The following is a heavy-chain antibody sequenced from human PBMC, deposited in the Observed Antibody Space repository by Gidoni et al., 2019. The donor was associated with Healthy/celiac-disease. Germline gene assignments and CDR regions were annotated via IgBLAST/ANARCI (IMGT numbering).Heavy chain of an antibody. CDR3: ARHNWLAWAGPYEDAFDI. V-gene: IGHV4-39*01. CDR1: GGSISSSSYY. Sequence: QLQLQESGPGLVKPSETLSLTCTVSGGSISSSSYYWGWIRQPPGKGLEWIGSIYYSGSTYYNPSLKSRVTISVDTSKNQFSLKLSSVTAADTAVYYCARHNWLAWAGPYEDAFDIWGQGTMVTVSS. CDR2: IYYSGST. J-gene: IGHJ3*02. D-gene: IGHD5-12*01.